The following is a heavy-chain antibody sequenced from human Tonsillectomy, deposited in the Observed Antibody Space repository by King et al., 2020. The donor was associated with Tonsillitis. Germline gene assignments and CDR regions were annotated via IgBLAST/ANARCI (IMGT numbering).Heavy chain of an antibody. CDR2: ISSNGGST. CDR1: GFTFSSYV. D-gene: IGHD4-17*01. Sequence: VQLVESGGGLVQPGGSLRLSCAASGFTFSSYVMHWVRQSPGKGLEYVSAISSNGGSTYYANSVKGRFTISRDNSKNTLSLQMGSLRAEDMAVYYCARVPPVTWGQGTLVTVSS. J-gene: IGHJ4*02. CDR3: ARVPPVT. V-gene: IGHV3-64*01.